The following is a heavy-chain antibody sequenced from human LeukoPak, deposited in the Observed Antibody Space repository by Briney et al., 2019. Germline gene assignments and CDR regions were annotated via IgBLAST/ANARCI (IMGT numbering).Heavy chain of an antibody. CDR3: ARDFWSGYWDFDY. CDR2: ISTSGSTI. J-gene: IGHJ4*02. D-gene: IGHD3-3*01. CDR1: GFTFSDYY. V-gene: IGHV3-11*04. Sequence: GGSLRLSCAASGFTFSDYYMTWIRQAPGKGLEWVSYISTSGSTIYYADSVKGRFTVSRDNAKSSLYLQMNSLRAEDTAVYYCARDFWSGYWDFDYWGQGTLVTVSS.